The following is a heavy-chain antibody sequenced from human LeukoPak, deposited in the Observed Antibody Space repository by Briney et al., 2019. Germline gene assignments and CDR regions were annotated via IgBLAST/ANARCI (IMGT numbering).Heavy chain of an antibody. Sequence: SETLSLTCTVSGGSISSYYWSWIRQPPGKGLEWIGYIYYSGSTNYNPSLKGRVTISVDTSKNQFSLKLSSVTAADTAVYYCARVPGGDYVRYYYYYYMDVWGKGTTVTVSS. CDR1: GGSISSYY. D-gene: IGHD4-17*01. CDR3: ARVPGGDYVRYYYYYYMDV. CDR2: IYYSGST. V-gene: IGHV4-59*01. J-gene: IGHJ6*03.